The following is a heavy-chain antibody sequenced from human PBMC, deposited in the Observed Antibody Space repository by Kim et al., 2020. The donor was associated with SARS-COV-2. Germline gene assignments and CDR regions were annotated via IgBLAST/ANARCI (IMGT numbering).Heavy chain of an antibody. CDR1: GFTFNTYA. J-gene: IGHJ5*02. V-gene: IGHV3-23*01. CDR3: AREAPLYSYALS. D-gene: IGHD5-18*01. Sequence: GSPRLSCAASGFTFNTYAMSWVRQAPGKGLEWVSAINGDRTYYEDSVKGRFTISRDNSKSTLYLQMNSLRAEDTAVYYCAREAPLYSYALSWGLGTLVTVSS. CDR2: INGDRT.